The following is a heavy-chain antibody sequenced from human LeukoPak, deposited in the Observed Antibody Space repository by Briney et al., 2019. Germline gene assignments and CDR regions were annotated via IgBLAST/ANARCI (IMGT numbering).Heavy chain of an antibody. V-gene: IGHV3-21*01. CDR1: GFTFSSYS. CDR3: ARDENGDFDY. Sequence: GGSLRLSCAASGFTFSSYSMNWVRQAPGKGLECVSSISSSSSYIYYADSVKGRFTISRDNAKNSLYLQMNSLRAEDTAVYYCARDENGDFDYWGQGTLVTVSS. J-gene: IGHJ4*02. CDR2: ISSSSSYI. D-gene: IGHD2-8*01.